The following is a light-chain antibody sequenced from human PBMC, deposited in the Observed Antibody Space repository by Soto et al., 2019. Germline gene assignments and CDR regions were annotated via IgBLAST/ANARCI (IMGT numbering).Light chain of an antibody. CDR3: QQYTNWPRT. J-gene: IGKJ1*01. CDR1: QSVSSN. V-gene: IGKV3-15*01. CDR2: GAS. Sequence: EIVMKQSPATLSVTQGERATLSCRASQSVSSNLAWYQQKPGQAPRLLIYGASTRATGIPARFSGSGSGTEFTLTISSLQYEDFAVYYCQQYTNWPRTFGQGTKV.